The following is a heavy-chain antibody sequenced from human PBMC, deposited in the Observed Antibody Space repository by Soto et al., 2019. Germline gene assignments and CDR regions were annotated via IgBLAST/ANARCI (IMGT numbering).Heavy chain of an antibody. D-gene: IGHD4-17*01. CDR1: GLTFSNYA. CDR2: ISFDGTKK. Sequence: QVQLVESGGGVVQPGRSLRLSCAVSGLTFSNYAMHWVRQAPGKGLEWLAVISFDGTKKNYTDSVKGRSTISRDNSKNTLFLQLNSLRAEDTAVYYCASFYGGGYYYYGMDVWSQGTTVTVSS. V-gene: IGHV3-30-3*01. J-gene: IGHJ6*02. CDR3: ASFYGGGYYYYGMDV.